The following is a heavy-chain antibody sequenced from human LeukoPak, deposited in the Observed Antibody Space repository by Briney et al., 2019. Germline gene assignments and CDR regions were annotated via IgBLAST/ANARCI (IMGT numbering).Heavy chain of an antibody. CDR2: IYISGST. CDR3: ARATHDSSGYYYDYFDY. V-gene: IGHV4-4*07. CDR1: GASISPYY. Sequence: SETLSLTFTVSGASISPYYWTWIRQPAGKGLEWIGHIYISGSTNYNPSLKSRVTMSLDTSKSQLSLKLNSVTAADTAVYYCARATHDSSGYYYDYFDYWGQGTLVTVSS. D-gene: IGHD3-22*01. J-gene: IGHJ4*02.